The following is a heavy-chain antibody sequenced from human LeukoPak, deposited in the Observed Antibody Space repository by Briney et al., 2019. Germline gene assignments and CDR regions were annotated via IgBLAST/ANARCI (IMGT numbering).Heavy chain of an antibody. CDR3: VGFNYGDYPGDY. J-gene: IGHJ4*02. Sequence: GGSLRLSCAASGFTFSTYWMHRVRQAPGKGLVWVSRINSDGSITSYADSVKGRFTISRDNAKKTLYLQMNSLRAEDTAVYYCVGFNYGDYPGDYWGQGTLVTVSS. D-gene: IGHD4-17*01. CDR1: GFTFSTYW. V-gene: IGHV3-74*01. CDR2: INSDGSIT.